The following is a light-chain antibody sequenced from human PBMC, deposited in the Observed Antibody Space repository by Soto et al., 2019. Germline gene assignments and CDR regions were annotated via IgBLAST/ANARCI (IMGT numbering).Light chain of an antibody. Sequence: DIQMAQSPSTLSASGGDSVTITCRASQSISSWLAWYQQKPGKAPKLLIYDASSLESGVPSRFSGSGSGTEFTLTISSLQPDDFATYYCQQYNSYPWTFGQGTKVDI. CDR3: QQYNSYPWT. J-gene: IGKJ1*01. CDR2: DAS. CDR1: QSISSW. V-gene: IGKV1-5*01.